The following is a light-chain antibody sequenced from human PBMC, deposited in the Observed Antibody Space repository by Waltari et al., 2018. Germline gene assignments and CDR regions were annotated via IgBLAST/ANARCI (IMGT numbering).Light chain of an antibody. V-gene: IGLV3-19*01. J-gene: IGLJ2*01. CDR1: SLRKYY. Sequence: SYELTQDPAVSVALGQTVRITCQGDSLRKYYASWYRQKPGQAPLLVIYGKNNRPSGIPDRFSGSSSGNTASLTITGAQAEDVADYYCNSRDSSANHVVFGGGTKLTVL. CDR2: GKN. CDR3: NSRDSSANHVV.